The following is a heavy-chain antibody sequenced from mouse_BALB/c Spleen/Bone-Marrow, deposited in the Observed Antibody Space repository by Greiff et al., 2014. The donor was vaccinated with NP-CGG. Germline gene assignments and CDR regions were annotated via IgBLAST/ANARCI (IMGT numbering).Heavy chain of an antibody. CDR2: IYPGDGNT. CDR3: ALYDYDGLSWFAY. D-gene: IGHD2-4*01. CDR1: GYAFSSSW. J-gene: IGHJ3*01. Sequence: QVQLKESGPELVKPGASVKISCKASGYAFSSSWMNWVKQRPGQGLEWIERIYPGDGNTNYNGKFKGKATLTADKSSTTAYMQLSSLTSVDSAVYFCALYDYDGLSWFAYWGQGTLVTVSA. V-gene: IGHV1-82*01.